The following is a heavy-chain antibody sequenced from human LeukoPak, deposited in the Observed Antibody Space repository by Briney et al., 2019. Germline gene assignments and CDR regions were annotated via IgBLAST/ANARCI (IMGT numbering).Heavy chain of an antibody. Sequence: SETLSLTCTVSGGSISGSSYYWGWIRQPPGKGLEWIGSIYYSGSTYYNPSLKSRVTISVDTSKNQFSLKLSSVTAADTAVYYCARDFHRAGPSTAWGQGTLVTVSS. J-gene: IGHJ5*02. V-gene: IGHV4-39*07. CDR1: GGSISGSSYY. CDR2: IYYSGST. CDR3: ARDFHRAGPSTA. D-gene: IGHD2-2*01.